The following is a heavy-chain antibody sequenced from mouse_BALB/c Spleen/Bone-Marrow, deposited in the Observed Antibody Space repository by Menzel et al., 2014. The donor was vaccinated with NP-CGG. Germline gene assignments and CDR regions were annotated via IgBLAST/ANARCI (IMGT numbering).Heavy chain of an antibody. Sequence: VHVKQSGAELVKPGASVKLSCTASGFNIKDTYMYWVKQRPEQGLEWIGRINPANGNTKYDPKFQGKATITADTSSNTAYLQLSSLTSEDTAVYYCATTDISAVFAYWGQGTLVTVSA. CDR2: INPANGNT. V-gene: IGHV14-3*02. D-gene: IGHD3-2*01. J-gene: IGHJ3*01. CDR1: GFNIKDTY. CDR3: ATTDISAVFAY.